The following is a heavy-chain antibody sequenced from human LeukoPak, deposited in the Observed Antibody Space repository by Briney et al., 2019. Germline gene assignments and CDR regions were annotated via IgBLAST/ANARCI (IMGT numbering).Heavy chain of an antibody. CDR1: GFTFSSYS. CDR2: ISSTSGTI. J-gene: IGHJ4*02. Sequence: SGGSLRLSCAASGFTFSSYSMNWVRQAPGKGLEWVSYISSTSGTISYADSLKGRFTISRDNAKNSLYLQMNSLRAEDTAVYYCARGGITMVRGVNNWGRGTLVTVSS. CDR3: ARGGITMVRGVNN. D-gene: IGHD3-10*01. V-gene: IGHV3-48*04.